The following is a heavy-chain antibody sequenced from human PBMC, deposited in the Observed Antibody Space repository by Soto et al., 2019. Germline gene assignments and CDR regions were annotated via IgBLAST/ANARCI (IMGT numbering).Heavy chain of an antibody. D-gene: IGHD4-17*01. V-gene: IGHV3-23*01. CDR2: ISGSGGST. J-gene: IGHJ4*02. CDR1: GFTFSSYA. Sequence: PVGPLRLSCAASGFTFSSYAMSWVRQAPGKGLEWVSAISGSGGSTYYADSVKGRFTISRDNSKNTLYLQMNSLRAEDTAVYYCAKGLGSTVVTLGDFDYWGQGTLVTVSS. CDR3: AKGLGSTVVTLGDFDY.